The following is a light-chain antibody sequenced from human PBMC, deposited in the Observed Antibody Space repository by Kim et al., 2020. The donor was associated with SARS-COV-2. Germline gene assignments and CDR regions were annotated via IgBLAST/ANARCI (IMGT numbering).Light chain of an antibody. CDR3: QQYNKWPPIT. Sequence: APGERATLSGRATQNLGSNLAWYQQRPRQAPPRVIYDASTRTPDIPAGCSGSGSETDFTPPINSLQSEDFAVDYCQQYNKWPPITFGQGTRLEIK. CDR2: DAS. J-gene: IGKJ5*01. CDR1: QNLGSN. V-gene: IGKV3-15*01.